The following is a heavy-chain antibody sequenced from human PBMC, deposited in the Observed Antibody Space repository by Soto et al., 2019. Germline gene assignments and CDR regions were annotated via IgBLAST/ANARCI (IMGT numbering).Heavy chain of an antibody. J-gene: IGHJ4*02. CDR3: ARGGLGELLD. CDR1: GGSVSSGSYY. V-gene: IGHV4-61*01. CDR2: IYYSGST. Sequence: QVQLQESGPGLVKPSETLSLTCTVSGGSVSSGSYYWSWIRQPPGKGLEWIGYIYYSGSTNYNPSLKSRVTISVDPSKNQFSLKLSSVPAADTAVYYCARGGLGELLDWGQGTLVTVSS. D-gene: IGHD3-16*01.